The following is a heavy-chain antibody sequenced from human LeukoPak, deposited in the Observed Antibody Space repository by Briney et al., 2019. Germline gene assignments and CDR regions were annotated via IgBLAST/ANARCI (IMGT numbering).Heavy chain of an antibody. V-gene: IGHV4-61*01. CDR3: AREGARLLSFGMDV. D-gene: IGHD2-15*01. J-gene: IGHJ6*02. Sequence: SSETLSLTCTVSGGSVSSGSYYWSWIRQPPGKGLEWVGYIYYSGSTNYNPSLKSRVTISVDTSKNQFSLKLSSVTAADTAVYYCAREGARLLSFGMDVWGQGTTVTVSS. CDR2: IYYSGST. CDR1: GGSVSSGSYY.